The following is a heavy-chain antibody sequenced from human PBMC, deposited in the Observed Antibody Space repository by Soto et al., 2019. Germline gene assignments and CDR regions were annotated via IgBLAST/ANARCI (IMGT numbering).Heavy chain of an antibody. CDR2: ISAYNANA. D-gene: IGHD2-15*01. CDR3: ARENSSFDY. CDR1: GYTFRNFG. Sequence: QIKLLQSGAEVKMPGASVKVTCKAAGYTFRNFGISWVRQAPGQGLEWMGRISAYNANANYAQKFQGRLPMTADTSTSTAYMELRSLRSDDTAVYYCARENSSFDYRGQGTLVTVSS. V-gene: IGHV1-18*01. J-gene: IGHJ4*02.